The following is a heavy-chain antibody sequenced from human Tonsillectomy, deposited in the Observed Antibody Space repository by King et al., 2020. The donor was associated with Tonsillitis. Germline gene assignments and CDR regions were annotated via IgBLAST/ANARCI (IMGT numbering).Heavy chain of an antibody. J-gene: IGHJ4*02. CDR3: TREYYYDTSGYYDESENFDY. Sequence: VQLVESGGGLVQPGGSLRLSCAASGFLFSSYSMNWVRQAPGRGLEGVSYISSRYNTRYYADSVKGRFTISRDNAKNSVYLQMNSLRAEDTAVYYCTREYYYDTSGYYDESENFDYWGQGTLVTVSS. D-gene: IGHD3-22*01. CDR1: GFLFSSYS. V-gene: IGHV3-48*04. CDR2: ISSRYNTR.